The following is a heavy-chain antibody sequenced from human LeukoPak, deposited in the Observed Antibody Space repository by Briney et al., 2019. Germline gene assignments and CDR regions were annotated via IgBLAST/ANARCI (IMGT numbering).Heavy chain of an antibody. Sequence: PGGSLRLSCAASGFTFSSYSFNWVRQAPGKGLEWVSSVNTVSSYIYYADPVRGRFTISRDNADNSLYLQMNGLRAEDTGVYYCARLRRNSDTSGYYYYYDYWGQGTLVTVSS. CDR2: VNTVSSYI. D-gene: IGHD3-22*01. CDR1: GFTFSSYS. CDR3: ARLRRNSDTSGYYYYYDY. V-gene: IGHV3-21*01. J-gene: IGHJ4*02.